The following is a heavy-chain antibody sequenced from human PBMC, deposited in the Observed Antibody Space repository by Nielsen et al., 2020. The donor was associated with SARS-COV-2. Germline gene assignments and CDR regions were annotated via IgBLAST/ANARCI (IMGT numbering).Heavy chain of an antibody. V-gene: IGHV3-21*01. J-gene: IGHJ6*02. CDR2: ISSSSSYI. D-gene: IGHD6-19*01. CDR3: ARGIAVAGKATYYYYGMDV. Sequence: VRQAPGKGLEWVSSISSSSSYIYYADSVKGRFTISRDNAKNSLYLQMNSLRAEDTAVYYCARGIAVAGKATYYYYGMDVWGQGTTVTVSS.